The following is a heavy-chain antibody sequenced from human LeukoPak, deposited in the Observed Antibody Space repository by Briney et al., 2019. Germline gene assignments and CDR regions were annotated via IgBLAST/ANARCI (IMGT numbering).Heavy chain of an antibody. D-gene: IGHD3-10*01. CDR2: INHSGST. Sequence: SETLSLTCAVYGGSFSGYYGSWIRQPPGKGLEWIGEINHSGSTNYNPSLKSRVTISVDTSKNQFSLKLSSVTAADTAVYYCARQSNVLLWFGESLFDYWGQGTLVTVSS. CDR1: GGSFSGYY. V-gene: IGHV4-34*01. J-gene: IGHJ4*02. CDR3: ARQSNVLLWFGESLFDY.